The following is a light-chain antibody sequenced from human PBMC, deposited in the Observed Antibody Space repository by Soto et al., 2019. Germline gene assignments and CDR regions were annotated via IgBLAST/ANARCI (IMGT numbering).Light chain of an antibody. CDR3: SSYAGAKSFVV. CDR2: EVT. Sequence: QSALTQPRSVSGSPGQSVTISCTGTSNDVGGYNYVSWYQQHPDKAPKLMIYEVTQRPSGVLDRFSGSKSGNTASLTISGLQAEDEADYYCSSYAGAKSFVVFGGGTKLTVL. CDR1: SNDVGGYNY. J-gene: IGLJ2*01. V-gene: IGLV2-11*01.